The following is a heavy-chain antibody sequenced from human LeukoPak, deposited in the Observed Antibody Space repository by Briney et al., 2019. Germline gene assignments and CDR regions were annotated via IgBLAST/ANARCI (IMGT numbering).Heavy chain of an antibody. J-gene: IGHJ3*02. D-gene: IGHD3-10*01. CDR3: ATITTYYYGSGSYLGAFDI. Sequence: ASVKVSCKVSGYTLTELSMHWVRQAPGKGLEWMGGFDPEDGETIYAQKFQGRVTMTEDTSTDTAYMELSSLRSEDTAVYYCATITTYYYGSGSYLGAFDIWGQGTMVTVSS. V-gene: IGHV1-24*01. CDR1: GYTLTELS. CDR2: FDPEDGET.